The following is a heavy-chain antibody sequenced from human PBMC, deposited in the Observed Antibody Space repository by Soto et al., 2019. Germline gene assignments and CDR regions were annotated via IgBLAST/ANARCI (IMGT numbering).Heavy chain of an antibody. CDR1: GGSISSGGYY. CDR2: IYYSGST. J-gene: IGHJ6*02. V-gene: IGHV4-31*03. D-gene: IGHD3-3*01. CDR3: ARAQQRYDFWSAQARHYGMDV. Sequence: SETLSLTCTVSGGSISSGGYYWSWIRQHPGKGLEWIGYIYYSGSTYYNPSLKSRVTISVDTSKNQFSLKLSSVTAADTAVYYCARAQQRYDFWSAQARHYGMDVWGQGTTVTVSS.